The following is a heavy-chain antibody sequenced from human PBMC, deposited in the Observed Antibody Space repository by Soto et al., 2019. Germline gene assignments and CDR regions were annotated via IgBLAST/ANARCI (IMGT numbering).Heavy chain of an antibody. CDR1: GFTFSDHY. Sequence: EVQLVESGGGLVQPGGSLRLYCAASGFTFSDHYMEWVRQAPGKGLEWVGRIRHKADSYTTEYAASVKGRFTISRDDSKNSLYLQMDNLKTDDTAVYYCARLLDRWFDSWGQGTLVTVSS. J-gene: IGHJ5*01. CDR3: ARLLDRWFDS. CDR2: IRHKADSYTT. V-gene: IGHV3-72*01. D-gene: IGHD3-3*01.